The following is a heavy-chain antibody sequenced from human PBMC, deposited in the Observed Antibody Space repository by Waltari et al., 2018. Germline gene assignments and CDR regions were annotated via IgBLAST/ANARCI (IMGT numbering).Heavy chain of an antibody. J-gene: IGHJ4*02. Sequence: QVQLVQSGAEVKKPGASVKVSCKASGYTFTSYYMHWVRQAPGQGLEWMGRIIPILGMANYAQNFRGRVTITADKSTSTAYMELSSLRSEDTAVYYFARTTPIRAQDYFDYWGQGTLVTVSS. CDR2: IIPILGMA. D-gene: IGHD3-9*01. V-gene: IGHV1-69*09. CDR1: GYTFTSYY. CDR3: ARTTPIRAQDYFDY.